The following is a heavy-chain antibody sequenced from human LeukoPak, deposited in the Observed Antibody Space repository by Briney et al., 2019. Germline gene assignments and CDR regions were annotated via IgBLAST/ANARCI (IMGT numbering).Heavy chain of an antibody. CDR1: GGSISSSSYY. CDR3: ARDNSVGDYAWWFDP. Sequence: KASETLSLTCTVSGGSISSSSYYWGWIRQPPGKGLEWIGSIYYSGSTYYNPSLKSRVTISVETSKNEFSLKLRSVTAADTAVYYCARDNSVGDYAWWFDPWGQGTLVTVSS. D-gene: IGHD1-26*01. J-gene: IGHJ5*02. V-gene: IGHV4-39*07. CDR2: IYYSGST.